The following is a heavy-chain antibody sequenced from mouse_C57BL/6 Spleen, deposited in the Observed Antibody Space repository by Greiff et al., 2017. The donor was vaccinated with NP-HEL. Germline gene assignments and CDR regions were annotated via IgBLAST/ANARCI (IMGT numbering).Heavy chain of an antibody. J-gene: IGHJ4*01. CDR1: GYAFSSYW. D-gene: IGHD1-1*01. V-gene: IGHV1-80*01. Sequence: QVQLQQSGAELVKPGASVKISCKASGYAFSSYWMNWVKQRPGKGLEWIGQIYPGDGDTNYNGKFKGKATLTADKSSRTAYMQLSSLTSEDSAVYFCAGGRYYGSSCPLMDYWGQGTSVTVSS. CDR2: IYPGDGDT. CDR3: AGGRYYGSSCPLMDY.